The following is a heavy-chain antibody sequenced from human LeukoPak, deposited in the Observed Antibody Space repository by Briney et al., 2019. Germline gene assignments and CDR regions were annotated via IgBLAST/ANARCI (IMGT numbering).Heavy chain of an antibody. Sequence: TGGSLRLSCAASGLTVSNNYMKWVRQAPGKGLEWVSLIYSGGSTYYADSVKGRFTISRDTPKNTVYLQMNSLRAEDTSVYYCARDRHCSGGSCSGLWGQGTLVTVSS. D-gene: IGHD2-15*01. J-gene: IGHJ4*02. CDR1: GLTVSNNY. V-gene: IGHV3-53*01. CDR3: ARDRHCSGGSCSGL. CDR2: IYSGGST.